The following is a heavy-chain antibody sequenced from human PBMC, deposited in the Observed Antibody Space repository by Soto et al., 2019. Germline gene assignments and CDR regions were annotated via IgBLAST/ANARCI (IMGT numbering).Heavy chain of an antibody. V-gene: IGHV3-13*04. CDR3: ARGSPMVRGVILDAFDI. Sequence: EVQLVESGGGLVQPGGSLRLSCAASGFTFSSYDMHWVRQATGKGLEWVSAIGTAGETYYPGSVKGRFTISRENAQNSLYLQMNSLRAGDTAVDYCARGSPMVRGVILDAFDIWGQGTMVTVSS. CDR2: IGTAGET. D-gene: IGHD3-10*01. J-gene: IGHJ3*02. CDR1: GFTFSSYD.